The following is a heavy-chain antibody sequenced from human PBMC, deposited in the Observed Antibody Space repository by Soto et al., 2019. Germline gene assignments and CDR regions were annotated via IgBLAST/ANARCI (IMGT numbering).Heavy chain of an antibody. CDR2: IVVGSGNT. D-gene: IGHD3-22*01. CDR1: GFTFTSSA. CDR3: AADQAYYYDSSGYYDLDY. Sequence: SVKVSCKASGFTFTSSAVQWVRQARGQRLEWIGWIVVGSGNTSYAQKFQERVTITRDMSTSTAYMELSSLRSEDTAVYYCAADQAYYYDSSGYYDLDYWGQGTLVTVSS. J-gene: IGHJ4*02. V-gene: IGHV1-58*01.